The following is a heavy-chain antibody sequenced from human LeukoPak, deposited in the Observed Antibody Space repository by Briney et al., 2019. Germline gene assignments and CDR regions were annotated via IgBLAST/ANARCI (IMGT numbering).Heavy chain of an antibody. D-gene: IGHD1-1*01. V-gene: IGHV3-23*01. CDR2: INGSGGST. Sequence: TGGSLRLSCAASGFTFSSYAMSWVRQAPGKGLEWVSAINGSGGSTYYADSVKGRFTISRDDSKNTLYLQMNSLRAEDTAVYYCAKIPTWYKYYFDYWGQGTLVTVSS. CDR1: GFTFSSYA. J-gene: IGHJ4*02. CDR3: AKIPTWYKYYFDY.